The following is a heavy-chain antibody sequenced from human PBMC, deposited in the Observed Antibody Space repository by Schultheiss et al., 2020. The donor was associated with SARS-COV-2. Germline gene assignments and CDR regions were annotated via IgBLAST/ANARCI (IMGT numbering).Heavy chain of an antibody. CDR1: GYTFTSYD. CDR2: MNPNSGNT. D-gene: IGHD1-20*01. Sequence: ASVKVSCKASGYTFTSYDINWVRQATGQGLEWMGWMNPNSGNTGYAQKFQGRVTMTRNTSISTVYMELSSLRSEDTAVYYCARGGITGTVIDYWGQGTLVTVSS. J-gene: IGHJ4*02. CDR3: ARGGITGTVIDY. V-gene: IGHV1-8*01.